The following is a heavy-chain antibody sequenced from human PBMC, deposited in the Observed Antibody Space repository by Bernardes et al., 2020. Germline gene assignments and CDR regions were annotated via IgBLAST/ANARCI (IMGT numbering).Heavy chain of an antibody. J-gene: IGHJ3*02. Sequence: GGSLRLSCAASGFTFSSYQMNWVRQAPGKGLEWVSYISSSGSTIYYADSVKGRFTISRDNAKNSLYLRINSLRAEDTAVYYCARDFKGTDSSGYWDAFDIWGQGTMVTVSS. CDR1: GFTFSSYQ. CDR3: ARDFKGTDSSGYWDAFDI. D-gene: IGHD3-22*01. V-gene: IGHV3-48*03. CDR2: ISSSGSTI.